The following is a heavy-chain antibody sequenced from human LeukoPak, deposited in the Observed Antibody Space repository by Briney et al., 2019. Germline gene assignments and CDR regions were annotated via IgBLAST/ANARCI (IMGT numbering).Heavy chain of an antibody. J-gene: IGHJ4*02. D-gene: IGHD1-26*01. Sequence: GGSLRLSCAASGFTFSSYATHWVRQAPGKGLEWGAFTRFDGSNKYYVDSVKGRFTISRENSKNTLYLQMDSLRVEDTAIYYCAKDLGLGPNDPFDYCGQGTLVTVSS. CDR2: TRFDGSNK. V-gene: IGHV3-30*02. CDR3: AKDLGLGPNDPFDY. CDR1: GFTFSSYA.